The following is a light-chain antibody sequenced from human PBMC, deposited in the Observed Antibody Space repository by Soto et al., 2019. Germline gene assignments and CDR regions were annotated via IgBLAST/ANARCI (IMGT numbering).Light chain of an antibody. V-gene: IGKV1-13*02. J-gene: IGKJ1*01. CDR3: QRFNSYPWT. CDR1: QGIRSS. Sequence: AIQLTQSPSSLSASVGDRVTITCRASQGIRSSLAWFQQKAGNPPKVLIYEASVLETGVSSRFSGSGSGTYFTLSISSLQPEDFATYYCQRFNSYPWTFGQGTTGEVK. CDR2: EAS.